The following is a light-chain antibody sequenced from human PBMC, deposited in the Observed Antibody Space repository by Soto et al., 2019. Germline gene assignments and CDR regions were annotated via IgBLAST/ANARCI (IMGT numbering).Light chain of an antibody. V-gene: IGLV1-44*01. J-gene: IGLJ2*01. CDR2: SNN. CDR1: SSNIGSNT. Sequence: QSVLTQPPSASGTPGQRVTISCSGSSSNIGSNTVNWYQQLPGTAPKLLIYSNNQRPSGVPDRFSGSKSGTSASLAISGLQSEEEADYYCAEWDDSLNDVVSGGGNNVTVL. CDR3: AEWDDSLNDVV.